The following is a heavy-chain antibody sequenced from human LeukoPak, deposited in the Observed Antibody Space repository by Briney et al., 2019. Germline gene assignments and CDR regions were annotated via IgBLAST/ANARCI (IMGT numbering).Heavy chain of an antibody. V-gene: IGHV4-4*09. D-gene: IGHD6-19*01. CDR3: VQSTGWPGFDY. Sequence: SETLSLTCTTSGAPISRFFGSWVRQPPGKGLEWIGNIYNGVPTFFNPSLKSRVSISVDTSKGQFSLQLASVTAADTAVYYCVQSTGWPGFDYWGQGILVTVSS. CDR1: GAPISRFF. CDR2: IYNGVPT. J-gene: IGHJ4*02.